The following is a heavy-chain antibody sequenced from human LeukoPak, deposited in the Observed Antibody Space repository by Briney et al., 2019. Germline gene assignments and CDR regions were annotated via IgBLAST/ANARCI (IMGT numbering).Heavy chain of an antibody. Sequence: SETLSLTCTVSGGSISTGSDSWGWIRQPPGKGLQWIGTFYYSVSTYYNPSLKSRVTISVDTSKNQFSLKLSSVTAADTAVYYCATSLGSLYYFDSWGQGTLVTVSS. V-gene: IGHV4-39*01. J-gene: IGHJ4*02. CDR1: GGSISTGSDS. D-gene: IGHD3-10*01. CDR2: FYYSVST. CDR3: ATSLGSLYYFDS.